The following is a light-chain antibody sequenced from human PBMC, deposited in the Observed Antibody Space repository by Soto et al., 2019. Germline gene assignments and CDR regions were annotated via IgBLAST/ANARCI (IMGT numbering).Light chain of an antibody. V-gene: IGLV2-8*01. CDR1: SSYVGGYNY. Sequence: QSVLTQPPSASGSPGQSVTISCSRTSSYVGGYNYVSWYQQHPGTAPKLMIYEVTKRPSWFPDRSSGTTSGNTASLTLSGLQGEDETDYYCSSYAGRHNLGVFGTGSKGTV. CDR2: EVT. J-gene: IGLJ1*01. CDR3: SSYAGRHNLGV.